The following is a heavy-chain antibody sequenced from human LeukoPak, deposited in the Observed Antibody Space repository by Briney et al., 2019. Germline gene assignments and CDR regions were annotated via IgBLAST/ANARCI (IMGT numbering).Heavy chain of an antibody. CDR3: ARGIWGYSSGPNDY. Sequence: SETLSLTCTVSGGSISSYCWSWIRQPPGKGLEWIGYIYYSGSTNYNLSLKSRVTISVDTSKNQFSLKLSSVTAADTAVYYCARGIWGYSSGPNDYWGQGTLVTVSS. CDR1: GGSISSYC. J-gene: IGHJ4*02. V-gene: IGHV4-59*01. D-gene: IGHD6-19*01. CDR2: IYYSGST.